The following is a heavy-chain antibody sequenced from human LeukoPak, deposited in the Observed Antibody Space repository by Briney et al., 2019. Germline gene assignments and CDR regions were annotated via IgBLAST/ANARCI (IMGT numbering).Heavy chain of an antibody. D-gene: IGHD4-23*01. CDR2: IRGDGNEI. CDR3: ARDYGGTFEY. CDR1: GFTFRSHW. V-gene: IGHV3-7*03. J-gene: IGHJ4*02. Sequence: GGSLRLSCAASGFTFRSHWMSWLRKAPGKGREWVANIRGDGNEIYYVESVKGRFTISRDNAKNSLYLQMNSLRADDTAVYYCARDYGGTFEYWGQGTPVTVSS.